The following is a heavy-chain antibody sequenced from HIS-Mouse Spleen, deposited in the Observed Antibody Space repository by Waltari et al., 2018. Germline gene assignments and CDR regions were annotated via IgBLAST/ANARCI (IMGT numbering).Heavy chain of an antibody. Sequence: QLQLQESGPGLVKPSETLSLTCTVSGGSISSSSYYWGWIRQPPGKGLEWIGSIYYSGSTYYHPSLKSRVTISVDTSKNQFSLKLSSVTAADTAVYYCAREIPYSSSWYDWYFDLWGHGTLVTVSS. V-gene: IGHV4-39*07. CDR1: GGSISSSSYY. CDR3: AREIPYSSSWYDWYFDL. J-gene: IGHJ2*01. CDR2: IYYSGST. D-gene: IGHD6-13*01.